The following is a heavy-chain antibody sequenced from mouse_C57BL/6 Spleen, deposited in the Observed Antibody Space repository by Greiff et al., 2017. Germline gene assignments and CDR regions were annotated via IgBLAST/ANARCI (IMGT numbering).Heavy chain of an antibody. V-gene: IGHV3-1*01. CDR2: ISYSGST. CDR3: ARTNWDYLDY. D-gene: IGHD4-1*01. J-gene: IGHJ2*01. CDR1: GYSITSGYD. Sequence: DVKLVESGPGMVKPSQSLSLTCTVTGYSITSGYDWHWIRHFPGNKLEWMGYISYSGSTNYNPSLKSRISITHDTSKNHFFLKLNSVTTEDTATYYCARTNWDYLDYWGQGTTLTVSS.